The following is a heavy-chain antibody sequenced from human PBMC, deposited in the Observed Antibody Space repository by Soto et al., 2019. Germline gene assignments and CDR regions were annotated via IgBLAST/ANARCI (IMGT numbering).Heavy chain of an antibody. CDR2: INAGNGNT. V-gene: IGHV1-3*01. Sequence: ASVKVSCKASGYTFTSYAMHWVRQAPGQRLEWMGWINAGNGNTKYSQKFQGRVTITRDTSASTAYMELSSLRSEDTAVYYCARDRLRIAAAGKLRHWFDPWGQGTLVTVSS. CDR1: GYTFTSYA. J-gene: IGHJ5*02. D-gene: IGHD6-13*01. CDR3: ARDRLRIAAAGKLRHWFDP.